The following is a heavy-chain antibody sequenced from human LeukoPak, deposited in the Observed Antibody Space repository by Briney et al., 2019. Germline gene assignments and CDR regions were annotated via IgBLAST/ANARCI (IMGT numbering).Heavy chain of an antibody. Sequence: GGSLRLSCAASGFTFSSYSMNWVRQAPGKGLEWLSHISSSSSTIYYADSVKGRFTISRDNAKNSLYLQMNSLRAEDTAVYYCARGIDNWGQGTLVTVSS. CDR3: ARGIDN. J-gene: IGHJ4*02. V-gene: IGHV3-48*01. CDR2: ISSSSSTI. CDR1: GFTFSSYS.